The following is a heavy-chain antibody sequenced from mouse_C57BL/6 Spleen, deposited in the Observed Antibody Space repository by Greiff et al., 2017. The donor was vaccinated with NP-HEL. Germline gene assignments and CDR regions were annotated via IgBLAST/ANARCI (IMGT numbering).Heavy chain of an antibody. V-gene: IGHV5-4*01. CDR2: ISDGGSYT. CDR3: ARDLVYHGMDY. J-gene: IGHJ4*01. D-gene: IGHD6-2*01. CDR1: GFTFSSYA. Sequence: EVQLQESGGGLVKPGGSLKLSCAASGFTFSSYAMSWVRQTPEKRLEWVATISDGGSYTYYPDNVKGRFTISRDNAKNNLYLQMSHLKSEDTAMYYCARDLVYHGMDYWGQGTSVTVSS.